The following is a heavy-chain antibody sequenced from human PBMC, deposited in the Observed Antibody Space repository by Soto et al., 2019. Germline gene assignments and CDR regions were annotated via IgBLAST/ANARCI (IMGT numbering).Heavy chain of an antibody. CDR2: ISGSGGST. Sequence: GGSLRLSCAASGFTFSSYAMSWVRQAPGKGLEWVSAISGSGGSTYYADSVKGRFTISRDNSKNTLYLQMNSLRAEDTAVYYCAKVENYVFMRYYYGMDVWGQGTTVTVSS. CDR1: GFTFSSYA. V-gene: IGHV3-23*01. CDR3: AKVENYVFMRYYYGMDV. D-gene: IGHD1-7*01. J-gene: IGHJ6*02.